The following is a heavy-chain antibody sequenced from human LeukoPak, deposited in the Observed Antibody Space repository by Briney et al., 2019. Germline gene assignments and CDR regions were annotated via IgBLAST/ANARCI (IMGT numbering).Heavy chain of an antibody. V-gene: IGHV1-18*01. CDR2: ISAYNGNT. Sequence: GASVKVSCKASGYTFTSYGISWVRQAPGQGLEWMGWISAYNGNTNYAQKLQGRVTMTTDTSTSTAYMELRSLRSDDTAVYYCARENGAVAGTLVRSGAFDIWGQGTMVTVSS. J-gene: IGHJ3*02. D-gene: IGHD6-19*01. CDR3: ARENGAVAGTLVRSGAFDI. CDR1: GYTFTSYG.